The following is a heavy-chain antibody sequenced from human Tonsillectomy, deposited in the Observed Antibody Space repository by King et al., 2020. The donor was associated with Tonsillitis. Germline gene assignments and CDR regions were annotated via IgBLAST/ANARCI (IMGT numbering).Heavy chain of an antibody. J-gene: IGHJ4*02. CDR3: ARDLTGYSTFDY. D-gene: IGHD3-9*01. Sequence: QLQESGPGLVKPSQTLSLTCTVSGGSISSGNYYWSWIRQPPGKGLEWVGDIYYSGGTYYNPSLQSRVTMSVDTSKNQFSLKLTSVTAADTAVYYCARDLTGYSTFDYWGQGTLVTVSS. CDR2: IYYSGGT. CDR1: GGSISSGNYY. V-gene: IGHV4-30-4*01.